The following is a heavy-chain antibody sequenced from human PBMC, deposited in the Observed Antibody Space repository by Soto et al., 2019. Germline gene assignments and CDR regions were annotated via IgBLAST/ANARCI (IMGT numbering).Heavy chain of an antibody. D-gene: IGHD6-13*01. J-gene: IGHJ6*02. CDR1: GGSISSSNW. CDR3: ARDPRFGIAAAGRYYYYGRDV. V-gene: IGHV4-4*02. CDR2: IYHSGST. Sequence: PSETLSLTCAVSGGSISSSNWWSWVRQPPGKGLEWIGEIYHSGSTNYNPSLKSRVTISVDKSKNQFSLKLSSVTAADTAVYYCARDPRFGIAAAGRYYYYGRDVWGQETTVTVSS.